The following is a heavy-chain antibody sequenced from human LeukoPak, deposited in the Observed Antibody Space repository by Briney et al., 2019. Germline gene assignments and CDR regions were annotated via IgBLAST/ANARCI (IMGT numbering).Heavy chain of an antibody. CDR3: AREDYDSSGYYYGTSYYFDY. CDR2: ISAYNGNT. CDR1: GYTFSSYG. D-gene: IGHD3-22*01. V-gene: IGHV1-18*01. J-gene: IGHJ4*02. Sequence: ASLKVSCKASGYTFSSYGISWVRQAPGQGLEWMGWISAYNGNTNFAQEFQGRVTMTTDTSTSTASMELRSLRSDDTAVYYCAREDYDSSGYYYGTSYYFDYWGQGTLVTVSS.